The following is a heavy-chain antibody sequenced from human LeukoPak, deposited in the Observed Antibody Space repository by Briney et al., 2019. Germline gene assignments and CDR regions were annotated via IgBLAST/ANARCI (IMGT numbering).Heavy chain of an antibody. CDR2: IISIFGTA. D-gene: IGHD6-19*01. CDR3: ARGGVAVAGTPGAYYFDY. J-gene: IGHJ4*02. Sequence: ASVKVSCKASGGTFSSDAISWVRQAPGQGLEWMGGIISIFGTANYAQKFQGRVTITADESTSTAYMELSSLRSEDTAVYYCARGGVAVAGTPGAYYFDYWGQGTLVTVSS. CDR1: GGTFSSDA. V-gene: IGHV1-69*13.